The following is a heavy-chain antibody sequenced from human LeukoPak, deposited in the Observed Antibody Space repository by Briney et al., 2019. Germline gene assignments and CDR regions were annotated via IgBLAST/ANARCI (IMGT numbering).Heavy chain of an antibody. Sequence: GASVKVSCKASVYTFTGYYMHWVRQAPGQGLEWMGRINPNSGGTNYAQKFQGRVTMTRDTSISTAYMELSRLRSDDTAVYYCARSEGLGSGYYYWGQGTLVTVSS. CDR3: ARSEGLGSGYYY. J-gene: IGHJ4*02. CDR1: VYTFTGYY. V-gene: IGHV1-2*06. D-gene: IGHD3-22*01. CDR2: INPNSGGT.